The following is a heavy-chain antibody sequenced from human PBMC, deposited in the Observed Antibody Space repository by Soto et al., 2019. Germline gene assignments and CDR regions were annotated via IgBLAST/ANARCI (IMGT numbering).Heavy chain of an antibody. CDR1: GYTLTELS. Sequence: SVKVSCKVSGYTLTELSMHWVRQAPGKGLEWMGGFDPEDGETIYAQKFQGRVTMTEDTSTDTAYMELSSLRSEDTAVYYCAKGVFGHRGRSGSYYFAPNWFDPWGQGTLVTVSS. CDR3: AKGVFGHRGRSGSYYFAPNWFDP. CDR2: FDPEDGET. V-gene: IGHV1-24*01. D-gene: IGHD3-10*01. J-gene: IGHJ5*02.